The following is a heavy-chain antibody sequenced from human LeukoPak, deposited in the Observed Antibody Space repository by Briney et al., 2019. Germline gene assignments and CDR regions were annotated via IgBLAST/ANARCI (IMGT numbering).Heavy chain of an antibody. CDR2: IKQDGSEK. CDR3: ARSKYYYGSGSYYNAEYFQH. J-gene: IGHJ1*01. CDR1: GFTFSSYW. Sequence: GGSLRLSCAASGFTFSSYWMSWVRQAPGKGLEWVANIKQDGSEKYYVDSVKGRFTISRDNAKNSLYLQMNSLRAEDTAVYYCARSKYYYGSGSYYNAEYFQHWGQGTLVTVSS. V-gene: IGHV3-7*01. D-gene: IGHD3-10*01.